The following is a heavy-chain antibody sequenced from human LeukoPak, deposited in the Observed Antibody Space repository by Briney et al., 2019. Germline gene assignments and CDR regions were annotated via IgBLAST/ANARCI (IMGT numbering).Heavy chain of an antibody. CDR1: GFTVSSNS. J-gene: IGHJ4*02. CDR3: ANGRAVAGLSLFSELHFDY. D-gene: IGHD6-19*01. Sequence: GGSLRLSCTVSGFTVSSNSMSWVRQAPGKGLEWVSFIYSDNTHYSDSVKGRTISRDNSKNTLYLQMNSLRAEDTAVYYCANGRAVAGLSLFSELHFDYWGQGTLVTVSS. V-gene: IGHV3-66*03. CDR2: IYSDNT.